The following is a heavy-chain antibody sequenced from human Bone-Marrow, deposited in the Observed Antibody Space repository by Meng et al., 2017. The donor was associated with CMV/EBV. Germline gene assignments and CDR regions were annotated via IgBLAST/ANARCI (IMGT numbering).Heavy chain of an antibody. Sequence: SETLSLTCTVSGGSISSYYWSWIRQLPGKGLEWIGYIYYSGSTNYNPSLKSRVTISVDTSKNQFSLKLSSLTAADTAVYYCARESKIQSLFDPWGQGTLVTVSS. J-gene: IGHJ5*02. CDR2: IYYSGST. D-gene: IGHD4-11*01. CDR1: GGSISSYY. CDR3: ARESKIQSLFDP. V-gene: IGHV4-59*01.